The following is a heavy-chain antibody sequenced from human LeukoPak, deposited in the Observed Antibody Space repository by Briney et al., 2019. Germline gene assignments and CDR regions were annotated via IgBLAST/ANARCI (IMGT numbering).Heavy chain of an antibody. Sequence: GGSLRLSCAASGFTFSSYSMNWVRQAPGKGLEWVSSISSSSSYTYYADSVKGRFTISRDNAKNSLYLQMNSLRAEDTAVYYCAQSGDAYAFDIWGQGTMVTVSS. CDR3: AQSGDAYAFDI. CDR1: GFTFSSYS. J-gene: IGHJ3*02. V-gene: IGHV3-21*01. D-gene: IGHD4-17*01. CDR2: ISSSSSYT.